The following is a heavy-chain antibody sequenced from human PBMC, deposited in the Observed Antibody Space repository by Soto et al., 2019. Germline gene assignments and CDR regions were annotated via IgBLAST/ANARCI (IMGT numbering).Heavy chain of an antibody. V-gene: IGHV3-23*01. Sequence: PGGSLRLSCAASGFTLNNSAIPWGRQAPGMGLGWVSGISDVGGYTSYSDAAKGRFTVSRDTSTNNLSLLMNGPIAGDTAIYYCAKERRGDVSRDFDSWGQGTLVTAPQ. CDR2: ISDVGGYT. CDR3: AKERRGDVSRDFDS. D-gene: IGHD2-21*02. CDR1: GFTLNNSA. J-gene: IGHJ4*02.